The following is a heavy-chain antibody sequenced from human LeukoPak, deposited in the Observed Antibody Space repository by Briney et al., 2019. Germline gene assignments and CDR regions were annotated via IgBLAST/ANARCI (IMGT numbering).Heavy chain of an antibody. CDR1: GGSISSSSYY. CDR2: IYYSGST. V-gene: IGHV4-39*07. CDR3: ARDTNYDYVWGSWDYFDY. D-gene: IGHD3-16*01. Sequence: SETLSLTCTVSGGSISSSSYYWGWIRQPPGKGLEWIGSIYYSGSTYYNPSLKSRVTISVDTSKNQFSLKLSSVTAADTAVYYCARDTNYDYVWGSWDYFDYWGQGTLVTVSS. J-gene: IGHJ4*02.